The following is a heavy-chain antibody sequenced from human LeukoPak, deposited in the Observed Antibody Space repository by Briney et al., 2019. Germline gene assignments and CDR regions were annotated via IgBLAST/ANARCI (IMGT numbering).Heavy chain of an antibody. CDR1: GDSMNTYY. CDR3: ARGRSARWFGEPDY. V-gene: IGHV4-4*07. D-gene: IGHD3-10*01. CDR2: IYTSGST. J-gene: IGHJ4*02. Sequence: SETLSLTCTVSGDSMNTYYWSWIRQPAGKGLEWLGRIYTSGSTNYNPSLKSRVTISVDTSKNQFSLKLSSVTAADTAVYYCARGRSARWFGEPDYGGQGTLVTVSS.